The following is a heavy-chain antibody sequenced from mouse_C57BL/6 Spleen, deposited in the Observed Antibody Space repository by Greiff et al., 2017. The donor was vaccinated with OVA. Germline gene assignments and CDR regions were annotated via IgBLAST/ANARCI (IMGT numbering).Heavy chain of an antibody. CDR3: ARHDWLEGYFDV. J-gene: IGHJ1*03. D-gene: IGHD2-2*01. V-gene: IGHV2-6-1*01. CDR1: GFSFTSYG. CDR2: IWSDGST. Sequence: QVQLQQSGPGLVAPSQSLSITCTVSGFSFTSYGVHWVRQPPGKGLEWLVVIWSDGSTTYNSALKSRLSISKDNSKSQVFLKMNSLQTDDTAMYYCARHDWLEGYFDVWGTGTTVTVSS.